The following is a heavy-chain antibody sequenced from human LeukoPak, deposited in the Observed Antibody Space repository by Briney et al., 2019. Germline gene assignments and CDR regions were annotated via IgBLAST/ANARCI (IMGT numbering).Heavy chain of an antibody. V-gene: IGHV3-23*01. D-gene: IGHD3-3*01. Sequence: GGSLRLSCAASGFTFHNYALHWVRQAPGKGLEWVSAISGSGGSTYYADSVKGRFTISRDNSKNTLYLQMNSLRAEDTAVYYCAKDMDFWSGYYNPPFDPWGQGTLVTVSS. CDR1: GFTFHNYA. CDR3: AKDMDFWSGYYNPPFDP. CDR2: ISGSGGST. J-gene: IGHJ5*02.